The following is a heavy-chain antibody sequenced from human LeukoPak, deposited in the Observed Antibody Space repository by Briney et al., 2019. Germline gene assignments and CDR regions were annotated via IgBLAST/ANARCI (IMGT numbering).Heavy chain of an antibody. CDR2: ISVDGAT. D-gene: IGHD2-15*01. CDR3: AKDRSCSGGSRSSPCDY. CDR1: GFTFDDYA. Sequence: PGGTLRLSCATSGFTFDDYAMDWVRQAPGKGLEWVSLISVDGATAYTDPVKGRFTISRDNSKNSLYLQMTSLKAEDTAFYYCAKDRSCSGGSRSSPCDYWGQGTLVIVSS. V-gene: IGHV3-43*02. J-gene: IGHJ4*02.